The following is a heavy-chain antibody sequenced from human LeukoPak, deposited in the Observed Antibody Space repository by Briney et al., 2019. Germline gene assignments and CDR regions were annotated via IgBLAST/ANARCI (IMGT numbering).Heavy chain of an antibody. D-gene: IGHD5-12*01. CDR2: VSPNSGDS. CDR3: ASYNGYAK. Sequence: ASVKVSCKTSGYTFTSYDTNWLRQATGQGPEWMGRVSPNSGDSDYAQKFQGRVTMTRDTSISTAYMELSSLTYEDTAVYYCASYNGYAKWGQGTLVTVSS. J-gene: IGHJ4*02. CDR1: GYTFTSYD. V-gene: IGHV1-8*01.